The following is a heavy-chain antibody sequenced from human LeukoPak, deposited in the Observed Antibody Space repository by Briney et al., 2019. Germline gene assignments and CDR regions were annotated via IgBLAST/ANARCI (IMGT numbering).Heavy chain of an antibody. V-gene: IGHV3-30*02. D-gene: IGHD5-18*01. CDR2: IRNDGSKK. CDR1: GFTFSIFG. J-gene: IGHJ4*02. Sequence: GGSLRLSCEPSGFTFSIFGMHWVRQAPDKGLEWVAFIRNDGSKKYYADSVKGRFTISRDNSKKTLDLQMNSLRAEDTAVYYCAKGGGSSLGIDYWGQGTLVTVSS. CDR3: AKGGGSSLGIDY.